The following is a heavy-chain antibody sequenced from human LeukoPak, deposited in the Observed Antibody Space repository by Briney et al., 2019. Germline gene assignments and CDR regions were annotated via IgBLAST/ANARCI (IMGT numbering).Heavy chain of an antibody. D-gene: IGHD3-3*01. V-gene: IGHV1-69*13. CDR1: GGTFSSYA. CDR3: ARDVTYDFWSGLDY. CDR2: IIPIFGTA. Sequence: SVKVSCKASGGTFSSYAISWVRQAPGQGFEWMGGIIPIFGTANYAQKFQGRVTITADESTSTAYMELSSLRSEDTAVYYCARDVTYDFWSGLDYWGQGTLVTVSS. J-gene: IGHJ4*02.